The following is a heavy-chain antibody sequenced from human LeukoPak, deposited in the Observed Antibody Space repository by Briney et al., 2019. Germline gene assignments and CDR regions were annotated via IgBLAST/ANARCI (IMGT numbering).Heavy chain of an antibody. V-gene: IGHV4-39*01. CDR3: ARGKQQLHWFDP. CDR2: IYYSGST. D-gene: IGHD6-13*01. J-gene: IGHJ5*02. CDR1: GGSFSSYY. Sequence: SETLSLTCAVYGGSFSSYYWGWIRQPPGKGLEWIGSIYYSGSTYYNPSLKSRVTISVDTSKNQFSLKLSSVTAADTAVYYCARGKQQLHWFDPWGQGTLVTV.